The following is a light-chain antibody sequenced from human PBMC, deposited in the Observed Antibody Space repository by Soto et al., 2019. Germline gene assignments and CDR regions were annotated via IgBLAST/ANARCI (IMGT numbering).Light chain of an antibody. Sequence: QSVMTQPASVSGSPRQSIAISCTCTSSDVGGYNSVSWYRQDPGKAPKLMIYDVTNRPSGVSNRFSGFKSGNTASLTISGLQAEDEADYYCSSFTSSITYVFGTGTKVTVL. J-gene: IGLJ1*01. CDR3: SSFTSSITYV. CDR1: SSDVGGYNS. V-gene: IGLV2-14*01. CDR2: DVT.